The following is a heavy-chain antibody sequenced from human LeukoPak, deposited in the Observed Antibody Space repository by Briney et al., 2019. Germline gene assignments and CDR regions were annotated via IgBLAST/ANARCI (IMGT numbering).Heavy chain of an antibody. CDR2: IYPGDSDT. J-gene: IGHJ4*02. CDR1: GYSFTSYW. CDR3: ARSWGLLRYFDWLLKEFDY. Sequence: GESLKIPCKGSGYSFTSYWIGWVRQMPGKGLEWMGIIYPGDSDTRYSPSFQGQVTISADKSISTAYLQWSSLKASDTAMYYCARSWGLLRYFDWLLKEFDYWGQGTLVTVSS. D-gene: IGHD3-9*01. V-gene: IGHV5-51*01.